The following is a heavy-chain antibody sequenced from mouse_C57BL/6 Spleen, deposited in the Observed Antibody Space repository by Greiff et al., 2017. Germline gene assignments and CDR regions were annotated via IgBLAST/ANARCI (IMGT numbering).Heavy chain of an antibody. J-gene: IGHJ2*01. Sequence: EVKVVESGGGLVQPGGSLSLSCAASGFTFTDYYMSWVRQPPGKALEWLGFIRNKANGYTTEYSASVKGRFTISRDNSQSIFYLQMNALRAEDSATYYCARLDYGDYFDYWGQGTTLTVSS. V-gene: IGHV7-3*01. CDR3: ARLDYGDYFDY. CDR1: GFTFTDYY. D-gene: IGHD2-4*01. CDR2: IRNKANGYTT.